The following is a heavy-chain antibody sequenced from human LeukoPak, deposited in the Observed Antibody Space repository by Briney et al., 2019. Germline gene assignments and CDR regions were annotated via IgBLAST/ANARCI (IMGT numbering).Heavy chain of an antibody. Sequence: GGSLRLSCAASEFTFSSCSMNWVRQAPGKGLEWVSSISSSSSYIYYADSVKGRFTISRDNAKNSLYLQMNSLRAEDTAVYYCARRQILGDYYMDVWGKGTTVTVSS. V-gene: IGHV3-21*01. CDR1: EFTFSSCS. J-gene: IGHJ6*03. D-gene: IGHD3-16*01. CDR2: ISSSSSYI. CDR3: ARRQILGDYYMDV.